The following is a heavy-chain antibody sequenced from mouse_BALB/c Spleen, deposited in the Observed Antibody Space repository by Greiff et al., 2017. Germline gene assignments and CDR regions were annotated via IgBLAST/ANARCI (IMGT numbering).Heavy chain of an antibody. CDR2: INPYNDGT. Sequence: EVQLQQSGPELVKPGASVKMSCKASGYTFTSYVMHWVKQKPGQGLEWIGYINPYNDGTKYNEKFKGKATLTSDKSSSTAYMELSSLTSEDSAVYYCARDYGNYLYYFDYWGQGTTLTVSS. J-gene: IGHJ2*01. CDR1: GYTFTSYV. D-gene: IGHD2-1*01. CDR3: ARDYGNYLYYFDY. V-gene: IGHV1-14*01.